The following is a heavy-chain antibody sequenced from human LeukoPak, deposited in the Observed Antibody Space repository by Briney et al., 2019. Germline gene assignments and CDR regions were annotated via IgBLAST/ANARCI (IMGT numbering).Heavy chain of an antibody. Sequence: SETLSLTCTVSGGSISSYYWSWIRQPAGKGLEWIGRIYTSGSTNYNPSLKSRVTMSVDTSKNQFSLKLSSVTAADTAVYYCATGPSITMVRGVILKNPAEYFQHWGQGTLVTVSS. CDR3: ATGPSITMVRGVILKNPAEYFQH. CDR2: IYTSGST. J-gene: IGHJ1*01. D-gene: IGHD3-10*01. V-gene: IGHV4-4*07. CDR1: GGSISSYY.